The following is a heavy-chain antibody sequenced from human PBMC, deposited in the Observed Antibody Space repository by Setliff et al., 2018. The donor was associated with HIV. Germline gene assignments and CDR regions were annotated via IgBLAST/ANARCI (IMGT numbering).Heavy chain of an antibody. D-gene: IGHD3-3*01. V-gene: IGHV4-61*02. J-gene: IGHJ5*02. CDR2: IYTSGST. Sequence: SETLSLTCTVSGGSISSASYYWSWIRQPAGKGLEWIGRIYTSGSTNYNPSLKSRVTISVDTSKNQISLKLTSVTAADTAVYYCARQSITIFGVVISGFDPWGQGTLVTVSS. CDR1: GGSISSASYY. CDR3: ARQSITIFGVVISGFDP.